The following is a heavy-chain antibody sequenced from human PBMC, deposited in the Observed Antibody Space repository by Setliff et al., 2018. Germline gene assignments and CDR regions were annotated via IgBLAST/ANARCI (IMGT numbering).Heavy chain of an antibody. CDR2: IYHSGST. V-gene: IGHV4-38-2*02. J-gene: IGHJ4*02. CDR1: GYSISSGYY. Sequence: SETLSLTCTVSGYSISSGYYWGWIRQPPGKGLEWIGSIYHSGSTYYNPSLKSRVTISVDTSKNQFSLKLSSVTAADTAVYYCASGYCRGTSCYDYWGQGTLVTVSS. CDR3: ASGYCRGTSCYDY. D-gene: IGHD2-2*03.